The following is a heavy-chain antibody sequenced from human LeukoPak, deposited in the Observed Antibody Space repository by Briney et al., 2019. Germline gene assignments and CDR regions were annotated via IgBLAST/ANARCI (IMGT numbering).Heavy chain of an antibody. J-gene: IGHJ4*02. V-gene: IGHV3-64*04. CDR2: ISSNGGNT. CDR1: GFTFSSYA. CDR3: AREEYSGYDYDY. Sequence: GGSLRLSCSASGFTFSSYAMHWVRQAPGKGLEYVSAISSNGGNTFYADSVKGRFTISRDNSKTTLNLQMNSLRAEDTAVYYCAREEYSGYDYDYWGQGILVTVAS. D-gene: IGHD5-12*01.